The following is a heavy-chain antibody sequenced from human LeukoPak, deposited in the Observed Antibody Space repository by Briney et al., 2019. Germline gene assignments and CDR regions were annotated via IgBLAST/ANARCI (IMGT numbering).Heavy chain of an antibody. J-gene: IGHJ6*02. D-gene: IGHD3-3*01. V-gene: IGHV4-31*03. CDR3: ASGLRFLEWLPLPYGMDV. CDR2: IYYSGST. CDR1: GGSISSGGYY. Sequence: SETLSLTCTVSGGSISSGGYYWSWIRQHPGKGLEWIGYIYYSGSTYYNPSLKSRVTISVDTSKNQFSLKLSSVTAADTAVYYYASGLRFLEWLPLPYGMDVWGQGTTVTVSS.